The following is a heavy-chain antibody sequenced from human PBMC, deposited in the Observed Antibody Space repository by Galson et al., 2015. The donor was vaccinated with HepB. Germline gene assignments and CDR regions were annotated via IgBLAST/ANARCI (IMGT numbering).Heavy chain of an antibody. V-gene: IGHV3-23*01. Sequence: SLRLSCAASGFTFSTYAMSWVRQAPGKGLEWVSAISASGGSTYYADSVKGRFTISRDNSKNTLYLQMNSLRAEDTAVYYSAKDPAQWVYYFDYWGQGILVTVSS. CDR3: AKDPAQWVYYFDY. J-gene: IGHJ4*02. D-gene: IGHD6-19*01. CDR2: ISASGGST. CDR1: GFTFSTYA.